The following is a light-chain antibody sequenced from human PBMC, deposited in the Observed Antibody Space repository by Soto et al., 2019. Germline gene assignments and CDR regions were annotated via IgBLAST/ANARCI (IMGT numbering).Light chain of an antibody. CDR1: QSISNS. V-gene: IGKV1-39*01. CDR3: QQTFSPPYT. CDR2: VAS. Sequence: DIQMTQSLSSLSASVGDRVTITCRASQSISNSLSWYQQKPGKAPKFLIYVASTLQRGVPSRFSGSGSGTDFPLTISSLQPEDVATYYCQQTFSPPYTFGQGTKLEIK. J-gene: IGKJ2*01.